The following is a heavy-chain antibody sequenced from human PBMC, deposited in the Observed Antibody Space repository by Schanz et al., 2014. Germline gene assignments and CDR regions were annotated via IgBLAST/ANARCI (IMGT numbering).Heavy chain of an antibody. D-gene: IGHD5-12*01. V-gene: IGHV1-46*01. CDR3: SRAAGGYDTAGALDY. CDR1: GYTFTSYS. Sequence: QVLQVQSGSELKKPGTSVKVSCKASGYTFTSYSMHWVRQAPGQGLEWMGIINLSGGSTNNAQKFQGRLTMTRDTATSAVNMELSSLTSDATAEYCCSRAAGGYDTAGALDYWGQGTLVIVSS. CDR2: INLSGGST. J-gene: IGHJ4*02.